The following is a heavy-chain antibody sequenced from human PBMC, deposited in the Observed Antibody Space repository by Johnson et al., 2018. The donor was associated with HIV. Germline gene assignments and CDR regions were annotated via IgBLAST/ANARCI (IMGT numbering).Heavy chain of an antibody. Sequence: QVQLVESGGGVVQPGRSLRLYCAASGFTFNNFAMHWVRQAPGKGLEWVALISYDGSNKYYADSVKGRFTISRDNSKNTLYLQMNSLRAEDTAVYYCARWQQLATDAFDIWGQGTMVTVSS. J-gene: IGHJ3*02. V-gene: IGHV3-30*04. D-gene: IGHD6-13*01. CDR1: GFTFNNFA. CDR3: ARWQQLATDAFDI. CDR2: ISYDGSNK.